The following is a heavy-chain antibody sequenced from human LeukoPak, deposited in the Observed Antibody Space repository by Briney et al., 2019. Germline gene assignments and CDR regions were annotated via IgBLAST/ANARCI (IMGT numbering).Heavy chain of an antibody. CDR2: NYYSGGT. J-gene: IGHJ3*02. CDR1: GGSITGYY. D-gene: IGHD6-19*01. V-gene: IGHV4-59*01. CDR3: ARGLPGYSGGDDAFDI. Sequence: SETLSLTCTVSGGSITGYYWSWIRQPPGKGLEYIGYNYYSGGTNYNPSLKSRVTVSVDTSKNQFSLKLTSVTAADTALYYCARGLPGYSGGDDAFDIWGQGTVVIVS.